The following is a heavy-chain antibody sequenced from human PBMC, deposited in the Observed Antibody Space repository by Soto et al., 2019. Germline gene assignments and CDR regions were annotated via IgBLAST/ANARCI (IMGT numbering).Heavy chain of an antibody. J-gene: IGHJ6*02. Sequence: TLSLTCAVSGASVSSAYHYWSWIRQPPGKGLEWIGYVSYSGSTNYNPSLKSRVTISLDTSKNQFSLKLSSVTAADTAVYYCARPTSSGTYHYGMDVWGQGTTVTVSS. D-gene: IGHD6-25*01. CDR3: ARPTSSGTYHYGMDV. CDR1: GASVSSAYHY. CDR2: VSYSGST. V-gene: IGHV4-61*01.